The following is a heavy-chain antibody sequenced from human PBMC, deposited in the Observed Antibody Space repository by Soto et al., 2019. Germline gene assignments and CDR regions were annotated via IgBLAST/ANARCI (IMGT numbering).Heavy chain of an antibody. D-gene: IGHD6-6*01. Sequence: SVKVSCKASGGTFSSYAISWVRQAPGQGLEWMGGIIPIFGTANYAQRFQGRVTITADESTSTAYMELSSLRSEDTAVYYCARDARNPPAYGMDVWGQGTTVTVSS. CDR3: ARDARNPPAYGMDV. J-gene: IGHJ6*02. CDR2: IIPIFGTA. V-gene: IGHV1-69*13. CDR1: GGTFSSYA.